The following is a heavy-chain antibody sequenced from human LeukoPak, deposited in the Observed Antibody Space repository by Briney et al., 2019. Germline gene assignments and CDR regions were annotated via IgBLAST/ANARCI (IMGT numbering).Heavy chain of an antibody. V-gene: IGHV4-4*07. J-gene: IGHJ4*02. CDR3: ASALPYYDSSGYPSYYFDY. D-gene: IGHD3-22*01. CDR2: IYTSGST. Sequence: SETLSLTCTVSGGSISSYYWSWIRQPAGKGLEWIGRIYTSGSTNYNPSLKGRVTMSVDTSKNQFSLKLSSVTAADTAVYYCASALPYYDSSGYPSYYFDYWGQGTLVTVSS. CDR1: GGSISSYY.